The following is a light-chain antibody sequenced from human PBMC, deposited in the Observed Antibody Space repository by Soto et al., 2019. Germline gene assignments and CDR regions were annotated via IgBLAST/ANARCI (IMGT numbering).Light chain of an antibody. CDR3: QQRRSWQVT. CDR1: QSINTY. J-gene: IGKJ5*01. V-gene: IGKV3D-11*02. Sequence: NILTQSPATLSLSPGEGATLSCRASQSINTYLAWYQQKPGQAPRLLIYDASKRATGIPARFSGSVSGTNFTLTISSLETEDVAVYYCQQRRSWQVTFGQGTRLEI. CDR2: DAS.